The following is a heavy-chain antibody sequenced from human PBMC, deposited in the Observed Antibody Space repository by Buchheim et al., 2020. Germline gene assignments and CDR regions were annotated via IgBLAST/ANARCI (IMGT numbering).Heavy chain of an antibody. D-gene: IGHD3-16*01. CDR3: ARPSVITLGGVIDD. CDR1: GFTFSSSS. CDR2: ISRSSSTI. V-gene: IGHV3-48*02. Sequence: EVQLVESGGGLVQPGGSLRLSCAASGFTFSSSSMNWVRQAPGKGLEGVSYISRSSSTIYYADSVKGRFTISRDNAKKSLYLQMNSLRDEDTAVYYCARPSVITLGGVIDDWGQGTL. J-gene: IGHJ4*02.